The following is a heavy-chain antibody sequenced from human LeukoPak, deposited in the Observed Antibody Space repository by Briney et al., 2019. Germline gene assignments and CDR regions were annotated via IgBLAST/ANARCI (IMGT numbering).Heavy chain of an antibody. CDR2: IWYDGSNK. CDR1: VLTFNHFD. D-gene: IGHD4-17*01. J-gene: IGHJ3*02. V-gene: IGHV3-33*01. Sequence: GGPLTLPFAASVLTFNHFDIQCVRDSPGKGREGVALIWYDGSNKYYGVSVEGRFTISGDNSKNTLYLQMNGLRAEDTAVYYCARGQGTVTTIRGVDIWGQGTMVSVSS. CDR3: ARGQGTVTTIRGVDI.